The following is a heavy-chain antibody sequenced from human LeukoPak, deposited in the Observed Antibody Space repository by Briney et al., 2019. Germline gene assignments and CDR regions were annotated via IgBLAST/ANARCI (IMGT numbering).Heavy chain of an antibody. CDR2: IYYSGST. CDR3: ARGGYSYDNWFDP. CDR1: GDSISSYY. D-gene: IGHD5-18*01. J-gene: IGHJ5*02. Sequence: SETLSLTCTVSGDSISSYYWSWIRQPSGKGLEWIVYIYYSGSTNYNSSLKSRVPISVDTSKSQFSLKLSSVTAADSAVYYCARGGYSYDNWFDPWGQGTLVTVSS. V-gene: IGHV4-59*01.